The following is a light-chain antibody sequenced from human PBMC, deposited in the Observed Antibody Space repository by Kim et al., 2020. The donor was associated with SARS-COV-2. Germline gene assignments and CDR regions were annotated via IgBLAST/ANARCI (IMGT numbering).Light chain of an antibody. Sequence: ASVGDGVTITCRASQDISNSLAWFQQKPGKAPKSLIYVASSLQSGVPSKFSGSGLGTDFTLTISSLQTEDSATYYCQQYNSYPWTFGQGTKVDIK. V-gene: IGKV1-16*02. CDR2: VAS. CDR1: QDISNS. J-gene: IGKJ1*01. CDR3: QQYNSYPWT.